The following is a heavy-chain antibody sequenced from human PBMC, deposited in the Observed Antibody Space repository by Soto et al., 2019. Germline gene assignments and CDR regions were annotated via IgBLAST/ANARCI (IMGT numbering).Heavy chain of an antibody. CDR2: IGKNVRDI. V-gene: IGHV3-48*03. CDR3: VRAQGPMYYAMDA. Sequence: XGSLSLFFEVSGFIVSEYEFNWVRQAPGKGLEWVSYIGKNVRDIYDADSVKGRFTISRDDDKSTLYLEMNSLRAEDTAVYYCVRAQGPMYYAMDAWGQRTMVTVSS. CDR1: GFIVSEYE. D-gene: IGHD2-8*01. J-gene: IGHJ6*02.